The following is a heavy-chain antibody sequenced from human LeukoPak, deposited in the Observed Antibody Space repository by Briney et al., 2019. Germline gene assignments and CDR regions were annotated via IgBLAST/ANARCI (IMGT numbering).Heavy chain of an antibody. D-gene: IGHD7-27*01. CDR2: ISSSSSYI. CDR1: GFTFSSYS. Sequence: GGSLRLSCAASGFTFSSYSMNWVRQAPGKGLEWVSSISSSSSYIYYADSVKGRFTISRDNAKNSLYLQMNSLRAEDTAAYYCARAKLGQANAFDIWGQGTMVTVSS. V-gene: IGHV3-21*01. CDR3: ARAKLGQANAFDI. J-gene: IGHJ3*02.